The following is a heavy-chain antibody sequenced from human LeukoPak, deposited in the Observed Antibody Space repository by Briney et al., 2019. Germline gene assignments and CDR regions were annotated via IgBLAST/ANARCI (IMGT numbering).Heavy chain of an antibody. V-gene: IGHV1-8*01. CDR3: ARGHVIAAAVS. D-gene: IGHD6-13*01. CDR2: MNPNSVNS. J-gene: IGHJ4*02. Sequence: ASVNVFRKASGYTYTRCDINWARQDTGKGLEGMGWMNPNSVNSGYAQKFQGRVTMTRNTSISTAYMELSSLRSEDTAVYYCARGHVIAAAVSWGQGTLVTVSS. CDR1: GYTYTRCD.